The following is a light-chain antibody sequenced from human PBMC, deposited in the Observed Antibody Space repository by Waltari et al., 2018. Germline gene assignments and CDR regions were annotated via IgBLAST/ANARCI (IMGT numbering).Light chain of an antibody. CDR3: SSYTSSRTRV. J-gene: IGLJ3*02. CDR2: DVS. V-gene: IGLV2-14*01. Sequence: QSALTQPASVSGSPGQSITISCTGTSSDVGGYNYVSWYQQHPGKAPKLMIYDVSNRPSGVSTRFSGSKSANTASLTISGLQAEDEADYYCSSYTSSRTRVFGGGTKLTVL. CDR1: SSDVGGYNY.